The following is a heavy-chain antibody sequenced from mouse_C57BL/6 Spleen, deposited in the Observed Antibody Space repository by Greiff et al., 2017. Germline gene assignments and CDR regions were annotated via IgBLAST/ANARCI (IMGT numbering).Heavy chain of an antibody. CDR1: GFNIKDDY. Sequence: VQLQQSGAELVRPGASVKLSCTASGFNIKDDYMHWVKQRPEQGLEWIGWIDPENGDTESASKFQGKATITADTSSNTAYLQLSSLTSEDTAVYYCTLITTVVATSRYFDVWGTGTTVTVSS. J-gene: IGHJ1*03. CDR3: TLITTVVATSRYFDV. D-gene: IGHD1-1*01. V-gene: IGHV14-4*01. CDR2: IDPENGDT.